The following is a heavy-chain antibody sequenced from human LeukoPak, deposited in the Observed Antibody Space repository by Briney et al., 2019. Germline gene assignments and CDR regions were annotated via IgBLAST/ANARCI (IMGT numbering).Heavy chain of an antibody. J-gene: IGHJ4*02. CDR2: IYYSGTT. CDR3: ARDRRDGYNFPY. D-gene: IGHD5-24*01. CDR1: GGSISSSSYY. V-gene: IGHV4-39*07. Sequence: SETLSLTCTVSGGSISSSSYYWGWIRQPPGKGLEWIGSIYYSGTTYYNPSLKSRVTISVDRSKNQFSLKLSSVTAADTAVYYCARDRRDGYNFPYWGQGTLVTVSS.